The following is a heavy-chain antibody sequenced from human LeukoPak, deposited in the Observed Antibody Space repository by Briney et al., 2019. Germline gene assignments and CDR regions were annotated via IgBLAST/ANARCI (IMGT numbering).Heavy chain of an antibody. D-gene: IGHD3-10*01. CDR3: AGGSRQTFGY. J-gene: IGHJ4*02. V-gene: IGHV3-53*01. CDR1: GFTVSSNY. Sequence: GGSLRLSCAASGFTVSSNYMSWVRQAPGKGLEWVSVIFSGGTPYYADSVKGRFTISSDNSKNTLYLQMNSLRAEDTAVYYCAGGSRQTFGYWGQGTLVTVSS. CDR2: IFSGGTP.